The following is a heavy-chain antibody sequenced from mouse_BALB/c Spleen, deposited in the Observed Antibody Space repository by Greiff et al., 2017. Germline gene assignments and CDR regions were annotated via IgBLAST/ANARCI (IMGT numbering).Heavy chain of an antibody. D-gene: IGHD2-1*01. CDR1: GFTFSDYY. V-gene: IGHV5-4*02. CDR2: ISDGGSYT. Sequence: EVKLVESGGGLVKPGGSLKLSCAASGFTFSDYYMYWVRQTPEKRLAWVATISDGGSYTYYPDSVKGRFTISRDNAKNNLYLQMSSLKSEDTAMYYCARHYGNLYAMDYWGQGTSGTVSS. J-gene: IGHJ4*01. CDR3: ARHYGNLYAMDY.